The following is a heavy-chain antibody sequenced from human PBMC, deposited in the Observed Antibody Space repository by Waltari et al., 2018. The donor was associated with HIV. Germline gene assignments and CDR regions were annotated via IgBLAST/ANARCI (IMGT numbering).Heavy chain of an antibody. J-gene: IGHJ4*02. D-gene: IGHD3-9*01. CDR3: AKAFYSSYYDILTGYYDY. Sequence: QVQLVESGGGVVQPGRSLRLSCAASGFTFSSYGMHWVRQAPGKGLEWVAVISYDGSNKYYADSVKGRFTISRDNSKNTLYLQMNSLRAEDTAVYYCAKAFYSSYYDILTGYYDYWGQGTLVTVSS. V-gene: IGHV3-30*18. CDR1: GFTFSSYG. CDR2: ISYDGSNK.